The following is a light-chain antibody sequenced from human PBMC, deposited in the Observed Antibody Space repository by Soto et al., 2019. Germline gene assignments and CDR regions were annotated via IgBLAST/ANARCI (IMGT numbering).Light chain of an antibody. CDR3: SSYKTIFTYV. CDR2: EVS. V-gene: IGLV2-14*01. CDR1: SSDVGDYKY. Sequence: QSVLTQPASVSGSPGQSITISCTGTSSDVGDYKYVSWYQQHPGKAPKLVISEVSNRPSGISNRFSGSKSGNTASLTISGLQAEHEADYYCSSYKTIFTYVFGTGTKVTV. J-gene: IGLJ1*01.